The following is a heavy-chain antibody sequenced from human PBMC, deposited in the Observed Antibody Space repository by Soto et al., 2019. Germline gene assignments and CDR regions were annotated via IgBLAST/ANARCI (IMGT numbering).Heavy chain of an antibody. CDR1: GASITSPDYY. CDR3: ASFGVASMNWLNP. J-gene: IGHJ5*02. V-gene: IGHV4-30-4*01. Sequence: QVQLQESGPGLVESAQTLSLTCSVSGASITSPDYYWIWIRQPPGRGLEWIGSIYYSGNTFYKTSLQSRLSISTDTSTNQFSLKLYFVTAADTAVYYCASFGVASMNWLNPWGQGTLVTVSS. D-gene: IGHD3-3*01. CDR2: IYYSGNT.